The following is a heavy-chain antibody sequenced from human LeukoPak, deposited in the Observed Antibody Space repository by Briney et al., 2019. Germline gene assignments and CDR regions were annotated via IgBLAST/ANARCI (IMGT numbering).Heavy chain of an antibody. J-gene: IGHJ3*02. V-gene: IGHV3-7*01. CDR3: AREDYGDYTSRNAFDI. D-gene: IGHD4-17*01. CDR2: IKQDGSEK. Sequence: GGSLRLSCAASGFTFSRFRMSWVRQAPGKGLEWVANIKQDGSEKYYADSVRGRFTISRDNAKNSLYLQMNSLRAEDTAVYYCAREDYGDYTSRNAFDIWGQGTMVTVSS. CDR1: GFTFSRFR.